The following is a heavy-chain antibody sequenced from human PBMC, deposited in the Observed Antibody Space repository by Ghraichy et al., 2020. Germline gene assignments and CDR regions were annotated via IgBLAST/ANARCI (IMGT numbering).Heavy chain of an antibody. D-gene: IGHD4-17*01. J-gene: IGHJ6*02. CDR1: GYTFTSYD. CDR2: MNPNSGNT. V-gene: IGHV1-8*01. Sequence: ASVKVSCKASGYTFTSYDINWVRQATGQGLEWMGWMNPNSGNTGYAQKFQGRVTMTRNTSISTAYMELSSLRSEDTAVYYCAASVYDYGDYDYYYYGMDVWGQGTTVTVSS. CDR3: AASVYDYGDYDYYYYGMDV.